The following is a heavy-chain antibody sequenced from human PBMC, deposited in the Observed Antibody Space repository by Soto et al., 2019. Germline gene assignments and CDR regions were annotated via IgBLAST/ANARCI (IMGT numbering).Heavy chain of an antibody. CDR2: IRPYNGNT. D-gene: IGHD3-3*01. CDR1: GYTFTSYG. J-gene: IGHJ5*02. CDR3: ARGGKRITIFGVVINRFDP. Sequence: ASVKVSCKASGYTFTSYGISWVRQAPGQGLEWMGWIRPYNGNTNYAQKLQGRVTMTRNTSISTAYMELSSLRSEDTAVYYCARGGKRITIFGVVINRFDPWGQGTLVTV. V-gene: IGHV1-18*01.